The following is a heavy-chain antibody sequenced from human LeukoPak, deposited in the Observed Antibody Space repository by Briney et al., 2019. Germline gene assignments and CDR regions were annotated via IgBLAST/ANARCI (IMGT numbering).Heavy chain of an antibody. J-gene: IGHJ6*02. Sequence: ASVKVSCKASGYTFTSNYIHWVRQAPGQGLEWMGMIYPRDGSTSYAQKFQGRVTVTRDTSTSTVHMELSGLRSEDTAVYYCARDWWYCSSTSCYAVFYYYGMDVWGQGTTVTVSS. D-gene: IGHD2-2*01. CDR1: GYTFTSNY. CDR3: ARDWWYCSSTSCYAVFYYYGMDV. CDR2: IYPRDGST. V-gene: IGHV1-46*01.